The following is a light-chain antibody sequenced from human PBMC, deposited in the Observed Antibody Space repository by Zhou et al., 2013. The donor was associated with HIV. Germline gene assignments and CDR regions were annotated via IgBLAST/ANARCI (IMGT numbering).Light chain of an antibody. Sequence: DIQMTQSPSSLSASVGDRVTITCRASQTISTHLNWYQQKLGKAPNLLIHGATNLASGVPSRFSGSGSGTEFTLTISTLEPEDFASYYCQQSSTLLVTFGQGTRL. V-gene: IGKV1-39*01. CDR3: QQSSTLLVT. CDR2: GAT. J-gene: IGKJ5*01. CDR1: QTISTH.